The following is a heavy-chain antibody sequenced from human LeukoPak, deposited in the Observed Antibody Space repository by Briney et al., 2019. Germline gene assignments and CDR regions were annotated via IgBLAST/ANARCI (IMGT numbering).Heavy chain of an antibody. CDR2: IYYSGST. J-gene: IGHJ4*02. CDR3: ARQSRTTRDPFDS. CDR1: GGSVSSSRHY. Sequence: PSETLSLTCGVSGGSVSSSRHYWAWIRQPPGKGLEWIGSIYYSGSTYYNPPLKSGVTISVDTSSNQFSLTLRSVTAADTSVYYCARQSRTTRDPFDSWGRGAQVIVSS. V-gene: IGHV4-39*01. D-gene: IGHD4-11*01.